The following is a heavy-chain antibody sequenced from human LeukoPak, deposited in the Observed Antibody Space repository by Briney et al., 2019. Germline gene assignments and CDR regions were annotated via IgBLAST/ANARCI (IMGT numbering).Heavy chain of an antibody. J-gene: IGHJ4*02. V-gene: IGHV4-39*07. CDR1: GVSISSSSYY. CDR3: ARSYGSGSYLFDY. Sequence: SETLSLTCTVSGVSISSSSYYWGWIRQPPGKGLEWIGSIYYSGSTYYNPSLKGRVTISVDTSKNQFSLKPSSVTAADTAVYYCARSYGSGSYLFDYWGQGTLVTVSS. D-gene: IGHD3-10*01. CDR2: IYYSGST.